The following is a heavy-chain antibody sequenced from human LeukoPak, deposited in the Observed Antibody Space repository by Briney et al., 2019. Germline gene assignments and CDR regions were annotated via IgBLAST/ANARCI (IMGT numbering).Heavy chain of an antibody. D-gene: IGHD1-26*01. Sequence: PSETLSLTCAVYGGSFSDYYWNWIRQPPGKGLEWIGETNYFGTTNYNPSLKSRVTISRDTSKNQFSLKLSSVTAADTAVYYCARDNSGSYYYYYGMDVWGQGATVTVSS. J-gene: IGHJ6*02. CDR3: ARDNSGSYYYYYGMDV. V-gene: IGHV4-34*01. CDR2: TNYFGTT. CDR1: GGSFSDYY.